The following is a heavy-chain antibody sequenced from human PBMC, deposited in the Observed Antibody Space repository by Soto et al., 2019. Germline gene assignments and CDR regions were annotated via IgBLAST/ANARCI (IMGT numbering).Heavy chain of an antibody. D-gene: IGHD4-17*01. CDR3: ARVHTVTTYFDV. CDR2: MNPKSGNT. J-gene: IGHJ2*01. Sequence: QVQLVQSGAEVKKPGASVRVSCQASGYPFTYYDINWVRQALGQGLEWMGWMNPKSGNTGSAQRFQGRLTMTSNTSINTAYMDLTSLTSEDGATYYCARVHTVTTYFDVWGRGTPVTVSS. V-gene: IGHV1-8*01. CDR1: GYPFTYYD.